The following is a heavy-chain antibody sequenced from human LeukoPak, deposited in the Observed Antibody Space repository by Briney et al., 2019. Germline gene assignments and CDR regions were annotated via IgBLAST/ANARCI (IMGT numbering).Heavy chain of an antibody. CDR2: IGASGGST. CDR3: AKAEGYDILTGLDY. D-gene: IGHD3-9*01. Sequence: PGGSLRLSCAASGLTFSSYAMTWVRQAPGKGLEWVSGIGASGGSTYYADSVKGRFTISRDNSKNTLYLQTNSLRTEDTAVYYCAKAEGYDILTGLDYWGQGTLVTVSS. V-gene: IGHV3-23*01. J-gene: IGHJ4*02. CDR1: GLTFSSYA.